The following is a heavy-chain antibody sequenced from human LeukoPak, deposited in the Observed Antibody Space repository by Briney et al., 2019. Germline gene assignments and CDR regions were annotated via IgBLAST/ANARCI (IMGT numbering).Heavy chain of an antibody. CDR1: EFFFSDYY. CDR3: AREMEGDYGSGTFFDL. D-gene: IGHD3-10*01. V-gene: IGHV3-11*01. Sequence: GGSLRLSCAASEFFFSDYYMSWIRQAPGKGLEWVSYISDSGSTIYYADSVKGGFTISRHNVKTSLYLQMNGLRAEDTAVYYCAREMEGDYGSGTFFDLWGQGNMVTVSS. CDR2: ISDSGSTI. J-gene: IGHJ4*02.